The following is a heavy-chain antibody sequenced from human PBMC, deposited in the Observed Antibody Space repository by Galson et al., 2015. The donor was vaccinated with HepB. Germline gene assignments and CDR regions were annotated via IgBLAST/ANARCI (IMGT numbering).Heavy chain of an antibody. CDR1: GFSFSNYG. J-gene: IGHJ6*02. D-gene: IGHD3-16*01. CDR2: IRYDGSNE. CDR3: ARERVAGNYYYYCMDV. V-gene: IGHV3-33*01. Sequence: SLRLSCAASGFSFSNYGMHWVRQAPGEGLEWVAVIRYDGSNEYYADSVKGRFTISRDNSMNTLYLQMNSLRAEDTAVYYCARERVAGNYYYYCMDVWGQGTTVTVSS.